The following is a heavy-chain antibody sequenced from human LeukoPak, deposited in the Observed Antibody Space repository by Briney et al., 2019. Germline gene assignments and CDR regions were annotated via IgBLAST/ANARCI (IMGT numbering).Heavy chain of an antibody. V-gene: IGHV3-30-3*01. CDR1: GLTFSSYA. D-gene: IGHD5-18*01. Sequence: GRSLRLSCAASGLTFSSYAMHWVRQAPGKGLEWVAVISYDGSNKYYADSVKGRFTISRDNSKNTLYLQMNSLRAEDTAVYYCARSLYSYGYELPFDYWGQGTLVTVSS. J-gene: IGHJ4*02. CDR2: ISYDGSNK. CDR3: ARSLYSYGYELPFDY.